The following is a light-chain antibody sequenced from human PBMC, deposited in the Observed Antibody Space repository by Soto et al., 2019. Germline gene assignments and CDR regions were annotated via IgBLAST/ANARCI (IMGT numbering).Light chain of an antibody. CDR1: QSISNW. V-gene: IGKV1-5*01. CDR2: DAS. J-gene: IGKJ1*01. CDR3: QQSNNWPWT. Sequence: DIQMSQSPSTLSASVGDRFSITCRASQSISNWLAWYQQKPGKAPKLLIYDASGLESGVPSRFSGSGSGTDFTLTVSSLQSEDFAVYYCQQSNNWPWTFGQGTKVDI.